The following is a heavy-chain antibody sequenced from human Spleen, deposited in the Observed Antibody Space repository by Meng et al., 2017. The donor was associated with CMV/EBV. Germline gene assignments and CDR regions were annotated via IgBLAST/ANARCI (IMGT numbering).Heavy chain of an antibody. Sequence: ESLKISCAASGFSVAGNYMSWVRQAPGKALEWLAHIFSNDEKSYSTSLKGRLTISKDTSKSQVVLTMTNMDPVDTATYYCAREFLEWSYGMDVWGQGTTVTVSS. J-gene: IGHJ6*02. D-gene: IGHD3-3*01. V-gene: IGHV2-26*01. CDR3: AREFLEWSYGMDV. CDR2: IFSNDEK. CDR1: GFSVAGNY.